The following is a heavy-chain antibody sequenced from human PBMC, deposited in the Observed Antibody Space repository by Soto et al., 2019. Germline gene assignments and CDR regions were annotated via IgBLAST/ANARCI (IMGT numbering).Heavy chain of an antibody. V-gene: IGHV3-72*01. CDR2: TRNKANSYTT. D-gene: IGHD7-27*01. CDR3: FRGAGEQQKSVCYYSGLDV. CDR1: GFTLSDHY. J-gene: IGHJ6*02. Sequence: EVQLVESGGGLVQPGGSLRLSCAASGFTLSDHYMDWVRQTPGKGLEWVGRTRNKANSYTTEYAASVIGRFTISRDDSKFSLYLQMDSLKIEDTAVDYFFRGAGEQQKSVCYYSGLDVWGLGTTVTVSS.